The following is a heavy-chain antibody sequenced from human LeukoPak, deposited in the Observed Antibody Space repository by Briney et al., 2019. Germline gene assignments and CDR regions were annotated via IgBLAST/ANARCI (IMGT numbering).Heavy chain of an antibody. D-gene: IGHD3-3*01. CDR2: IYHSGST. V-gene: IGHV4-30-2*01. Sequence: SQTLSLTCAVSGGSISSGGYSWSWIRQPPGKGLEWVGYIYHSGSTYYNPSLKSRVTISVDRSKNQFSLKLSSVTAADTAVYYCARASYYDFWSGFPFDYWGQGTLVTVSS. CDR1: GGSISSGGYS. CDR3: ARASYYDFWSGFPFDY. J-gene: IGHJ4*02.